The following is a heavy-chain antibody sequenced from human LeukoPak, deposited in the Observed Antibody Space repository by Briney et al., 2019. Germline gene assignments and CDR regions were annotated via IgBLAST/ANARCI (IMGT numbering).Heavy chain of an antibody. D-gene: IGHD3-3*01. Sequence: GGSLRLSCAASGFTFSSYSMNWVRQAPGKGLEWVSSISSSSSYIYYADSVKGRFTISRDNAKNSLYLQMNSLRAEETAVYYCARIGDSNYDFWSGYSKSDYWGQGTLVTVSS. V-gene: IGHV3-21*01. CDR3: ARIGDSNYDFWSGYSKSDY. CDR2: ISSSSSYI. J-gene: IGHJ4*02. CDR1: GFTFSSYS.